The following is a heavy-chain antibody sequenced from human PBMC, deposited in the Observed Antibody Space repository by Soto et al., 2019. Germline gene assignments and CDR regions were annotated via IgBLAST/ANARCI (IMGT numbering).Heavy chain of an antibody. Sequence: ASVKVSCKASGYTFTSYWIGWVRQMPGKGLEWMGIIYPGDSDTRYSPSFQGQVTISADKSISTAYLQWSSLKASDSAIYFCARGHGWVDYWGQGTLVTVSS. D-gene: IGHD6-19*01. V-gene: IGHV5-51*01. CDR2: IYPGDSDT. CDR1: GYTFTSYW. J-gene: IGHJ4*02. CDR3: ARGHGWVDY.